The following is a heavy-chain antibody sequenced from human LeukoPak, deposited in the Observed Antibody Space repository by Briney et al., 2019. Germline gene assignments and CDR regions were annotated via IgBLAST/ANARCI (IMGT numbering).Heavy chain of an antibody. CDR1: GYTFTGYY. Sequence: ASVKVSCKASGYTFTGYYIHWVRQAPGQGLEWMGWISSYNGKTNYAQKIQGRVTMTTDTSTSTAYMELRSLRSDDTAVYYCARDLPYSSSWESIDYWGQGTLVIVSS. V-gene: IGHV1-18*04. D-gene: IGHD6-13*01. CDR3: ARDLPYSSSWESIDY. CDR2: ISSYNGKT. J-gene: IGHJ4*02.